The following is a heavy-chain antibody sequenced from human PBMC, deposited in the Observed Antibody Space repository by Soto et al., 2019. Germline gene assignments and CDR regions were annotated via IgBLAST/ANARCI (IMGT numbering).Heavy chain of an antibody. V-gene: IGHV1-18*04. CDR2: ISTYNTNT. Sequence: QVQLVQSGAEVKNPGASVTVSCKASGERFTTYGISWVRQAPGQGLEWMGWISTYNTNTKYAPKFQGRLLLTTDTXXTXAHMELRSLRPDDTAVYYCARWAGQVRDYGGPFDYWGQGTLVTVSS. J-gene: IGHJ4*02. D-gene: IGHD4-17*01. CDR3: ARWAGQVRDYGGPFDY. CDR1: GERFTTYG.